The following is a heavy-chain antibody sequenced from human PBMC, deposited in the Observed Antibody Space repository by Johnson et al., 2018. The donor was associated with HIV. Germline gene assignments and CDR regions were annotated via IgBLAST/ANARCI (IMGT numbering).Heavy chain of an antibody. Sequence: QVQLVESGGGVVQPGRSLRLSCAASGFTFSSYAMHWVRQAPGKGLEWVAVISYDGNNTNHADSVGGRFTTSRDNSKDTLPLQMNSLRAEDTAVYYCARPAYSGARRGSGRGAFDIWGQGTLVTVSS. CDR3: ARPAYSGARRGSGRGAFDI. V-gene: IGHV3-30*04. CDR1: GFTFSSYA. J-gene: IGHJ3*02. CDR2: ISYDGNNT. D-gene: IGHD6-6*01.